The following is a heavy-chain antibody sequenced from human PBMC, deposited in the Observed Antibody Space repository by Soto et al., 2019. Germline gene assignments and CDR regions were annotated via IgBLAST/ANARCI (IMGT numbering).Heavy chain of an antibody. Sequence: QLQLQESGPGLVKPSETLSLTCTVSGGSISSSSYYWGWIRQPPGKGLEWIGSIYYSGSSYYNPSLKSQATISVDTAKTQVSHKPSSVTAAETAVYYCARLWWLGETSVAPWGQGTLVTVCS. D-gene: IGHD3-10*01. CDR2: IYYSGSS. CDR1: GGSISSSSYY. V-gene: IGHV4-39*01. J-gene: IGHJ5*02. CDR3: ARLWWLGETSVAP.